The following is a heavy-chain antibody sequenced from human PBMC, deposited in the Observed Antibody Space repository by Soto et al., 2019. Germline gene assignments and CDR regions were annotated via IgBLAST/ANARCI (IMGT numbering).Heavy chain of an antibody. J-gene: IGHJ6*02. D-gene: IGHD3-3*01. CDR2: VHYTGST. Sequence: QVQLQESGPGLVKPSETLSLTCTVSGDSVTSGSIYWSWIRQPPGKGLEWFGYVHYTGSTNYNPSLKSRVAISVDTSKNHFSLTLSSVTAADTAVYYCARDRGNFGVVLADFYQYGMDVWGQGTTVTVSS. CDR1: GDSVTSGSIY. CDR3: ARDRGNFGVVLADFYQYGMDV. V-gene: IGHV4-61*03.